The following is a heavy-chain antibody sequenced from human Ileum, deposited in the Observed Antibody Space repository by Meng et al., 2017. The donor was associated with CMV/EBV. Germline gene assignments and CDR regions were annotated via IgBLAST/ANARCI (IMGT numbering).Heavy chain of an antibody. CDR2: INPNSGDT. Sequence: QVARVQSGAECKRPGTAVEGACNASGYTFTANYMHWTRQAPGQGLEWMVWINPNSGDTNYTQKFQCSVTMTRYTSISTAYMELRRLRSDDTAVYYGARDRSRSSRPFHYWGQGTLVTVSS. CDR3: ARDRSRSSRPFHY. J-gene: IGHJ4*02. V-gene: IGHV1-2*02. CDR1: GYTFTANY. D-gene: IGHD6-13*01.